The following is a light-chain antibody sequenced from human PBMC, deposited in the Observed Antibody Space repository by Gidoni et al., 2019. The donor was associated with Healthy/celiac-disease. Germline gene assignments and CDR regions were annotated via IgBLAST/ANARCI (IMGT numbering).Light chain of an antibody. CDR3: QQYGSSPRS. Sequence: DIVLTQSLCTLSLSPGERATLSCRASQSVSSSYLAWYQQKPGQAPRLLIYGASSRATGIPDRFSGSGSGTDFTLTISRLEPEDFAVYYCQQYGSSPRSFGQGTKLEIK. CDR1: QSVSSSY. CDR2: GAS. V-gene: IGKV3-20*01. J-gene: IGKJ2*03.